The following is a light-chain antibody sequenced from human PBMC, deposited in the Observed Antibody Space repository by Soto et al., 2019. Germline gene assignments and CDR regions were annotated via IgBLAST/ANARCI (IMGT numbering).Light chain of an antibody. Sequence: QSVLTQPPSASATPGQRVTISCSGRTSTIGSNPVNWYQQLPGTTPRLLLFHDERRPSGVPDRVSGSKSGTSASLAISGLQSDDEADDYCAAWDDGLNGPVFGGGTKLTVL. CDR3: AAWDDGLNGPV. CDR2: HDE. J-gene: IGLJ2*01. CDR1: TSTIGSNP. V-gene: IGLV1-44*01.